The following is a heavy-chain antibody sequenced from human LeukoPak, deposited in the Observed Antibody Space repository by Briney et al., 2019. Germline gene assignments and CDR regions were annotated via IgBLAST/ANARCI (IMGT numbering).Heavy chain of an antibody. J-gene: IGHJ4*02. CDR2: ISYDGSNK. CDR1: GFTFSSYG. Sequence: GGSLRLSCAASGFTFSSYGMHWVRRAPGKGLEWVAVISYDGSNKYYADSVKGRFTISRDNSKNTLYLQMNSLRAEDTAVYYCAKGSGRILTGYFDYWGQGTLVTVSS. D-gene: IGHD3-9*01. V-gene: IGHV3-30*18. CDR3: AKGSGRILTGYFDY.